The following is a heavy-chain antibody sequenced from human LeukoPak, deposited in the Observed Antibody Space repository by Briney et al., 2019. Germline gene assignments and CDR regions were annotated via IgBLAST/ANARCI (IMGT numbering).Heavy chain of an antibody. J-gene: IGHJ5*02. CDR2: INHSGST. V-gene: IGHV4-34*01. Sequence: SETLSLTCAVYGGSFSGYYWSWIRQPPGKGLEWLGEINHSGSTNYNPSLKSRVTISVDTSKNQFSLKLSFVTAADTAVYYCAILSEAVSGSYSAWFDPWGQGTLVTVSS. CDR3: AILSEAVSGSYSAWFDP. D-gene: IGHD1-26*01. CDR1: GGSFSGYY.